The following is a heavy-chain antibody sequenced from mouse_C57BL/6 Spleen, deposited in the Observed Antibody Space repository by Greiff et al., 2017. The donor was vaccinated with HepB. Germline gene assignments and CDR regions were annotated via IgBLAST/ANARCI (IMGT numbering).Heavy chain of an antibody. Sequence: EVQLVESGGDLVKPGGSLKLSCAASGFTFSSYGMSWVRQTPDKRLEWVATISSGGSYTYYPDSVKGRFTISRDNAKNTLYLQMSSLKSEDTAMYYCARSYDGYSGFDYWGQGTTLTVSS. CDR3: ARSYDGYSGFDY. V-gene: IGHV5-6*01. CDR1: GFTFSSYG. D-gene: IGHD2-3*01. CDR2: ISSGGSYT. J-gene: IGHJ2*01.